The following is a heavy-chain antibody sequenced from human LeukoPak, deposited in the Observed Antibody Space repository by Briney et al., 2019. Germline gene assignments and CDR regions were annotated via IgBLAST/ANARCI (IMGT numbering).Heavy chain of an antibody. J-gene: IGHJ4*02. CDR3: AREATRRVDFDY. V-gene: IGHV4-59*12. CDR1: GGSISSYY. Sequence: SETLSLTCTVSGGSISSYYWSWIRQPPGKGLEWIGYIYYSRSTNYNPSLKSRVTISVDTSKNQFSLKLSSVTAADTAVYYCAREATRRVDFDYWGQGTLVTVSS. D-gene: IGHD1-26*01. CDR2: IYYSRST.